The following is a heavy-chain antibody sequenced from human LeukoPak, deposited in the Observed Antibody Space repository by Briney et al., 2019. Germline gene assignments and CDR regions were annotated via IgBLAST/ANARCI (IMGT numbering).Heavy chain of an antibody. V-gene: IGHV3-7*01. Sequence: PGGSLRLSCAVSGFTFNTYWMSWVRQAPGKGLEWVANIKEDGSEKHYGDSVRGRFTISRDNAKNSLYLRMNRLRAEDTALYFCPRDTYDSSGYHFYYMDVWGKGTTVTVSS. CDR3: PRDTYDSSGYHFYYMDV. D-gene: IGHD3-22*01. CDR1: GFTFNTYW. J-gene: IGHJ6*03. CDR2: IKEDGSEK.